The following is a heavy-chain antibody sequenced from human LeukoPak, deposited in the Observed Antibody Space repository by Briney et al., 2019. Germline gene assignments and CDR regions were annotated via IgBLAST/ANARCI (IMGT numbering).Heavy chain of an antibody. V-gene: IGHV3-7*01. CDR3: ASQDSNNAFEI. CDR1: GFTVSSNY. D-gene: IGHD3-22*01. CDR2: IKKDGSEK. J-gene: IGHJ3*02. Sequence: PGGSLRLSCAASGFTVSSNYMAWVRQAPGKGLEWVANIKKDGSEKIYGDSVKGRLTISRDNAKSSLLLQMNSLRPEDTAVYYCASQDSNNAFEIWGQGTKVTVSS.